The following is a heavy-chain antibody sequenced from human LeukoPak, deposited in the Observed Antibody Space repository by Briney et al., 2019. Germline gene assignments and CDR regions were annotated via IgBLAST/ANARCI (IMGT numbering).Heavy chain of an antibody. CDR3: TREAAAGTDY. J-gene: IGHJ4*02. Sequence: GGSLRLSWAASGFTFSTYWMSWVRQAPGKGLEWVANIKQDGSEKYYLDSVKGRFTISRDNAKNSLYLQMNSLRAEDTPVYFCTREAAAGTDYSGQGTLVTASS. CDR2: IKQDGSEK. V-gene: IGHV3-7*01. D-gene: IGHD6-13*01. CDR1: GFTFSTYW.